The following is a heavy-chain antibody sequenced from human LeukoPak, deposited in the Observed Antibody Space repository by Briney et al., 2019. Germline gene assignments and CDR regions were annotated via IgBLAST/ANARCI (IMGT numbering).Heavy chain of an antibody. CDR2: IYYSGST. D-gene: IGHD3-3*01. J-gene: IGHJ4*02. V-gene: IGHV4-39*01. CDR1: GGSISSSSYY. CDR3: AGQIDRAQYYDFWSGPYYFDY. Sequence: SETLSLTCTVSGGSISSSSYYWGWIRQPPGEGLEWIGNIYYSGSTYYNPSLKSRVTISVDTSKNQFSLKLSSVTAADTAVYYCAGQIDRAQYYDFWSGPYYFDYWGQGTLVTVSS.